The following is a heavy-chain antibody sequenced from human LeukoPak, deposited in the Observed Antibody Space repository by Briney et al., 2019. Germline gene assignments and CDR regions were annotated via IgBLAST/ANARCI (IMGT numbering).Heavy chain of an antibody. CDR2: IYYSGST. CDR3: ARDRSGSYRYFDY. V-gene: IGHV4-59*01. D-gene: IGHD1-26*01. J-gene: IGHJ4*02. CDR1: GGSISSYY. Sequence: SETLSLTCTVSGGSISSYYWSWLRQPPGKGLEWIGYIYYSGSTNYNPSLKSRVTISVDTSKNQFSLKLSSVTAADTAVYYCARDRSGSYRYFDYWGQGTLVTVSS.